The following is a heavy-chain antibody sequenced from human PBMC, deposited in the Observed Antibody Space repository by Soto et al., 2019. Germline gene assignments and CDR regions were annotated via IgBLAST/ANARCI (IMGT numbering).Heavy chain of an antibody. CDR1: GYSISISNL. CDR3: ARYPSGYDFPPRFAP. CDR2: IYHSGST. D-gene: IGHD5-12*01. V-gene: IGHV4-4*02. J-gene: IGHJ5*02. Sequence: PSVTLSLTCAVSGYSISISNLCSLVRQPPGKGLEWIGEIYHSGSTNYNPSLKSRVTISVDKSKNQFSLKLSSVTAADTAVYYCARYPSGYDFPPRFAPWGQGTLVTVSS.